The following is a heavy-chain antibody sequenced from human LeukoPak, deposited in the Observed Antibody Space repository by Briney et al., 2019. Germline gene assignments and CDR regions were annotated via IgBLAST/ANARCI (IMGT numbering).Heavy chain of an antibody. CDR3: ARVRGYASGTTDS. CDR1: GGSFSGYY. V-gene: IGHV4-34*01. D-gene: IGHD3-10*01. Sequence: PSETLSLTCAVYGGSFSGYYWSWIRQPPGKGLEWIGEINHSGSTNYNPSLKNRVTISVDTSKNQFSLKLSSVTAANTAVYYCARVRGYASGTTDSWGQGPLVTVSS. CDR2: INHSGST. J-gene: IGHJ4*02.